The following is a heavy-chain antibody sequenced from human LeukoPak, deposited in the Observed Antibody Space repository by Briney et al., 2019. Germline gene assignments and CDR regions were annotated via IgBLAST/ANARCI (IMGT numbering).Heavy chain of an antibody. D-gene: IGHD3-10*01. J-gene: IGHJ4*02. Sequence: GGSLRLSCAASGFTVSAYAMAWVRQAPGKGLEWVSTTYDDNTYYADSVKGRFAISTDNSKNTLYLQMNSLRVEDTAVYFCAARKVRGVWFYLDYWGQGTLVTVSS. V-gene: IGHV3-23*01. CDR1: GFTVSAYA. CDR3: AARKVRGVWFYLDY. CDR2: TYDDNT.